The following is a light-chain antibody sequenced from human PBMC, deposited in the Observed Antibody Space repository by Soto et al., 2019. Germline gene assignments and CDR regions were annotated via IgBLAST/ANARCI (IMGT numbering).Light chain of an antibody. CDR3: SSYTSSTAVL. Sequence: QSVLTQPASVSGSPGQSITISCTGTTSDIGDYNYVSWYQQHPGKAPKLMIYEVTNRPSGVSNRFSGSKSGITASLTISGLQAEDEADYYCSSYTSSTAVLFGGGTKLTVL. J-gene: IGLJ2*01. CDR1: TSDIGDYNY. CDR2: EVT. V-gene: IGLV2-14*01.